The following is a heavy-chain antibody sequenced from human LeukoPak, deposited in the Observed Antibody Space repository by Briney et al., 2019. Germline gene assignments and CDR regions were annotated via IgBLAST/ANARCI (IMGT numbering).Heavy chain of an antibody. CDR3: ARTYYYDSSGYPPGIY. J-gene: IGHJ4*02. V-gene: IGHV3-23*01. CDR1: GFTFSSYA. Sequence: GGSLRLSCAASGFTFSSYAMSRVRQAPGKGLEWVSAISGSGGSTYYADSVKGRFTISRDNSKNTLYLQMNSLRAEDTAVYYCARTYYYDSSGYPPGIYWGQGTLVTVSS. D-gene: IGHD3-22*01. CDR2: ISGSGGST.